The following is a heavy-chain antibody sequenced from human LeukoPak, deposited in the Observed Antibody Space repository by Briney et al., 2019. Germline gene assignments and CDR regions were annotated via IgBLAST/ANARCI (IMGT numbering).Heavy chain of an antibody. CDR1: GFTFSSYG. V-gene: IGHV3-30*18. CDR3: AKDMNYYDSSGYYTESLDY. J-gene: IGHJ4*02. Sequence: GGSLRLSCAASGFTFSSYGMHWVRQAPGKGLEWVAVISYDGSNKYYADSVKGRFTISRDNSKNTLYLQMNSLRAEDTAVYYCAKDMNYYDSSGYYTESLDYWGQGTLVTVSS. CDR2: ISYDGSNK. D-gene: IGHD3-22*01.